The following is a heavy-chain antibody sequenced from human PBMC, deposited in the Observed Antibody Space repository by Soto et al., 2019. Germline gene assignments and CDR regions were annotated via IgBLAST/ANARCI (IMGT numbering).Heavy chain of an antibody. Sequence: GGSPGLSCAASGFTFSSYSMNWVRQAPWKGLEWVSSISSSSSYIYYADSVKGRFTISRDNAKNSLHLQMNSLRAEDTAVYYCARDLRYCSGGSCYSLSGMDVWCQGT. CDR1: GFTFSSYS. V-gene: IGHV3-21*01. J-gene: IGHJ6*01. CDR3: ARDLRYCSGGSCYSLSGMDV. CDR2: ISSSSSYI. D-gene: IGHD2-15*01.